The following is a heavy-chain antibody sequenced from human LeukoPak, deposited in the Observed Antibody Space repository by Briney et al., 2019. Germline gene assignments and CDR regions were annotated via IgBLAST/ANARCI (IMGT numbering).Heavy chain of an antibody. V-gene: IGHV5-51*01. D-gene: IGHD3-22*01. J-gene: IGHJ4*02. Sequence: GESLKTSFKGSGYRFTSYWIGWVRPMPGKGLEWMGIIYPGDSDTRYSPSFQGQVTISADKSISTAYLKGSSLKASDTAMYYCARQGYYYDSSGPLGPYFDYWGQGTLVTVSS. CDR2: IYPGDSDT. CDR3: ARQGYYYDSSGPLGPYFDY. CDR1: GYRFTSYW.